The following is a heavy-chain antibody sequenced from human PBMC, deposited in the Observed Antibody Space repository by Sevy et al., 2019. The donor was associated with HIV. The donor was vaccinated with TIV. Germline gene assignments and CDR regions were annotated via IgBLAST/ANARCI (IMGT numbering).Heavy chain of an antibody. CDR2: IYYSGST. D-gene: IGHD3-22*01. CDR1: GGSISSYY. J-gene: IGHJ4*02. CDR3: ARGEDYYDSSGYYYFDY. V-gene: IGHV4-59*01. Sequence: SESLSLTCTVSGGSISSYYWSWIRQPPGKGLEWIGYIYYSGSTNYNPSLKSRVTISVDTSKNQFSLKLSSVTAADTAVYYCARGEDYYDSSGYYYFDYWGQGTLVTVSS.